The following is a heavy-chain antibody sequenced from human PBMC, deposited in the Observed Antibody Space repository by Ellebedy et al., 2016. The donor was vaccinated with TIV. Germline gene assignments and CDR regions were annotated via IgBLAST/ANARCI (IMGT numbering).Heavy chain of an antibody. Sequence: PGGSLRLSCTGPGYSFTTYWISWVRQMPGKGLEWMGRIDPSDSYIKYSPSFQGHVTISVDKSISTAYLQWSSLKASDTAMYYCARNMNTAMTNDHWGQGTLVTVSS. J-gene: IGHJ4*02. CDR3: ARNMNTAMTNDH. D-gene: IGHD5-18*01. CDR1: GYSFTTYW. CDR2: IDPSDSYI. V-gene: IGHV5-10-1*01.